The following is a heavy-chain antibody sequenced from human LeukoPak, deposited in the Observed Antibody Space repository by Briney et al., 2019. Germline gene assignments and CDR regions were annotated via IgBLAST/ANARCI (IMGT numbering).Heavy chain of an antibody. CDR3: ARGGSRPLYYYYYGMDV. D-gene: IGHD1-26*01. CDR2: IYSGGST. CDR1: GFTVSSNY. J-gene: IGHJ6*02. Sequence: GGSLRLSCAASGFTVSSNYMSWVRQAPGQGLEWGSVIYSGGSTYYADSVKGRFTISRDNSKNPLYLQMNSLRAEDTAVYYCARGGSRPLYYYYYGMDVWGQGTTVTVSS. V-gene: IGHV3-53*01.